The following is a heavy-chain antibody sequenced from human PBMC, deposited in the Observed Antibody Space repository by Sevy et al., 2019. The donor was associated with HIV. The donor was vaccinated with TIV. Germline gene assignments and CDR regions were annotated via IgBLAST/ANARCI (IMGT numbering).Heavy chain of an antibody. V-gene: IGHV3-66*01. Sequence: GSLRLSCAASEFSVTDNYMSWVRQAPGKGLEWVSTIYSGGSTFYADSVKGRFTIPRDNSKNTLYLHMNSLRAEDTAVYYCAGDRYYDASGYYYYYYGLDVWGQGTTVTVSS. CDR3: AGDRYYDASGYYYYYYGLDV. J-gene: IGHJ6*02. CDR2: IYSGGST. CDR1: EFSVTDNY. D-gene: IGHD3-22*01.